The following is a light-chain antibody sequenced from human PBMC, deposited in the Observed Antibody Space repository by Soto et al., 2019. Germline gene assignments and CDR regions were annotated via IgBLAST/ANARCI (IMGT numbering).Light chain of an antibody. CDR1: QSVSSN. J-gene: IGKJ5*01. Sequence: EIVMTQSPVTLSVSPGERATLSCWASQSVSSNLAWYKQIPGQAPTLLIYGASTRATGIPARFSGSGSGTAFTLTISSLQSEDFAVYYCQQYNKWPTFGQGTRLEIK. CDR2: GAS. CDR3: QQYNKWPT. V-gene: IGKV3-15*01.